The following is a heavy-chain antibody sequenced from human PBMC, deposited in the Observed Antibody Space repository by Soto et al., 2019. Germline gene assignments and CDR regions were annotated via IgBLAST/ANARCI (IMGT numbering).Heavy chain of an antibody. V-gene: IGHV3-23*01. J-gene: IGHJ6*02. CDR3: AKDPTRNTVFYYYGVDV. CDR2: INDDGFTT. CDR1: GFTFSDYV. Sequence: GGSLRLSCAASGFTFSDYVMNWVRQAPGKGLEWVSSINDDGFTTYYADSVQGRFTISRDNSKKMLYLQMNSLRADDTAVYFCAKDPTRNTVFYYYGVDVWGQGAPVTVSS. D-gene: IGHD4-17*01.